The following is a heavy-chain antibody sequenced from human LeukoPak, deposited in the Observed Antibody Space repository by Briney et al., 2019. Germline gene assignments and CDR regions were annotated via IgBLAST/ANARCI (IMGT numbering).Heavy chain of an antibody. J-gene: IGHJ3*01. CDR2: TYYRSQWHN. V-gene: IGHV6-1*01. CDR3: AGGYAFDV. CDR1: GDSVCNNNGA. Sequence: SQTLSLTCAISGDSVCNNNGAWNWTRQSPSRGLEWLGRTYYRSQWHNDYARSVMSRISVDADTTKNQFSLHLSSVTPDDTAVYYCAGGYAFDVWGQGTMVTVSS.